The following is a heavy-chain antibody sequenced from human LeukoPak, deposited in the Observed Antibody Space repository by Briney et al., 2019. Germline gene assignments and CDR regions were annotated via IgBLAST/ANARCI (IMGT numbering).Heavy chain of an antibody. Sequence: GASVKVSCKASGYTFTGYYTHWVRQAPGQGLEWMGWINPNSGGTNYAQKFQGRVTMTRDTSISTAYMELSRLRSDDTAVYYCARNRATVYAGLRGLRFDPWGQGTLVTVSS. V-gene: IGHV1-2*02. J-gene: IGHJ5*02. D-gene: IGHD1-26*01. CDR3: ARNRATVYAGLRGLRFDP. CDR2: INPNSGGT. CDR1: GYTFTGYY.